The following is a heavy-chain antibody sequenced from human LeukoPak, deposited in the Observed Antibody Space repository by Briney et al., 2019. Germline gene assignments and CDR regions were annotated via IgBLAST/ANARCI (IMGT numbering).Heavy chain of an antibody. V-gene: IGHV3-15*01. CDR2: IKSKIDGGTT. J-gene: IGHJ4*02. Sequence: GGSLRLSCAASGFTFTNAWMSWVRQAPGKGLEWVGRIKSKIDGGTTDYAAPVKGRFTISRDDSKNTLYLQMNSRKTEDTAVYYCTTPDTAGIDYWGQGTLVTVSS. CDR1: GFTFTNAW. D-gene: IGHD5-18*01. CDR3: TTPDTAGIDY.